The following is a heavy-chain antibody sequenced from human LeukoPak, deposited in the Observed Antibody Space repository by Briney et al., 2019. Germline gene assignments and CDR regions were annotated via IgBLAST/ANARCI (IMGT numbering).Heavy chain of an antibody. D-gene: IGHD1-26*01. CDR1: GDSVSSDNAT. CDR3: VRQREQVMLYYYFDL. V-gene: IGHV6-1*01. J-gene: IGHJ2*01. CDR2: TYFRSKWYN. Sequence: SQTLSLTFAVSGDSVSSDNATWNWIRQSPSRGLEWQGRTYFRSKWYNDFAASVRGRITINADTSKNQFSLQLNSVTPEDTAVYYCVRQREQVMLYYYFDLWGRGTLVTVSS.